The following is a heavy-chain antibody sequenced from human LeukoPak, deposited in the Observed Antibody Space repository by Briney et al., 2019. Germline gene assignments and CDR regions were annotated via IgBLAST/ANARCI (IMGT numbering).Heavy chain of an antibody. V-gene: IGHV4-34*01. CDR1: SGSFSGYY. Sequence: SETLSLTCAVYSGSFSGYYWSWIRQPPGKGLEWIGEINHSGSTNYNPSLKSRVTISVDTSKNQFSLKLSSVTAADTAVYYCASSGLYYCDSRPHYWGQGTLVTVSS. J-gene: IGHJ4*02. CDR2: INHSGST. D-gene: IGHD3-22*01. CDR3: ASSGLYYCDSRPHY.